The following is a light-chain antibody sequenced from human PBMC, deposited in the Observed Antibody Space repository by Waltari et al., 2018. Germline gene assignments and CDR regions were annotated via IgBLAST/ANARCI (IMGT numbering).Light chain of an antibody. J-gene: IGKJ2*01. CDR1: QSVLYSSNNKNY. V-gene: IGKV4-1*01. CDR2: WAS. Sequence: DIVMTQSPDSLAVSLGERATINCESSQSVLYSSNNKNYLAWYQQKPGQPPKLLSCWASTRESGVPDRFSGRGAGTDFTLTISSLQAEDVAVYYCQQYYSTPRTFGQGTKLEIK. CDR3: QQYYSTPRT.